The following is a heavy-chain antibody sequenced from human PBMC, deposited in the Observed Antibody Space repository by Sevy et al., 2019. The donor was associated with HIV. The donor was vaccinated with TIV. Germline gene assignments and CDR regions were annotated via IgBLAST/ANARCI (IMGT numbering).Heavy chain of an antibody. CDR2: IYQDGSEK. Sequence: GGSLRLSCAASGFTFNNYAMSWVRQAPGKGLEWVASIYQDGSEKYYMDSVKGRFTVSRDNAKNSLFLQMNSLRVEDTAVYYCAREGSYGDYMLSYYYGMDVWGQGTTVTVSS. D-gene: IGHD4-17*01. J-gene: IGHJ6*02. V-gene: IGHV3-7*01. CDR1: GFTFNNYA. CDR3: AREGSYGDYMLSYYYGMDV.